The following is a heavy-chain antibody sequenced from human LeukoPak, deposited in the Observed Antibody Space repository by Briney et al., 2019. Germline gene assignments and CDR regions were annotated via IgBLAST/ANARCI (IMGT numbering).Heavy chain of an antibody. CDR3: ASEKLRGAFDI. J-gene: IGHJ3*02. CDR1: GDSVSSNSAG. CDR2: TYYRSKWYT. Sequence: SQILSLTCAISGDSVSSNSAGWNWIRQSPSRVLEWLGRTYYRSKWYTEYVVSVQSRITINPDTSKNHFSLQLNSVTPEDTAVYYCASEKLRGAFDIWGQGTMVTVSS. V-gene: IGHV6-1*01. D-gene: IGHD4-23*01.